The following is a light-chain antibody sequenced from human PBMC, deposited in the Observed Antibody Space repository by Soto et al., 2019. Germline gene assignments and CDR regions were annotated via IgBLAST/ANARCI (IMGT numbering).Light chain of an antibody. J-gene: IGKJ4*01. CDR2: DAS. V-gene: IGKV3-11*01. Sequence: EIVLTQSPATLSLSPGERATLSCRASQSVSSYLAWYQQKPGQAPRLLIYDASNRATGIPARFSGSGSGTDFTLTISSLEPDDFAVYYCQQRSDWPSTVGGVTKVQIK. CDR3: QQRSDWPST. CDR1: QSVSSY.